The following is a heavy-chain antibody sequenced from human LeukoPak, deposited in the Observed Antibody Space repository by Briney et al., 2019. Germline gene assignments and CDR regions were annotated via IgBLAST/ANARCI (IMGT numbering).Heavy chain of an antibody. CDR3: ARAARYYYDSSGYYATFDY. Sequence: SETRSLTCTVSGYSISSGYYWGWIRQPPGKGLEWIGSIYHSGSTYYNPSLKSRVTISVDTSKNQFSLKLSSVTAADTAVYYCARAARYYYDSSGYYATFDYWGQGTLVTVSS. J-gene: IGHJ4*02. CDR1: GYSISSGYY. D-gene: IGHD3-22*01. V-gene: IGHV4-38-2*02. CDR2: IYHSGST.